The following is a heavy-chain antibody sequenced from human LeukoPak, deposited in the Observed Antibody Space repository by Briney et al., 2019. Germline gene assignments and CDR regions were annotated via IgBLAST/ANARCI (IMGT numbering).Heavy chain of an antibody. Sequence: GGSLRLSWVASGFTFSSSWMHWVRQDPGKGLVWVSRIDSDGSTTRYADSVKGRFTISRDNAKNTLYLKMNSLRAEDTAVYYCTRVAAAGSPFDYWGQGTLVTVSS. CDR2: IDSDGSTT. D-gene: IGHD6-13*01. CDR3: TRVAAAGSPFDY. V-gene: IGHV3-74*01. CDR1: GFTFSSSW. J-gene: IGHJ4*02.